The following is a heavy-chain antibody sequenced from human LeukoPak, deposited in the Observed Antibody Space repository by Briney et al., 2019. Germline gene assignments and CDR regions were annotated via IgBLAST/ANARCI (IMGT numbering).Heavy chain of an antibody. Sequence: SETLSLTCTVSGGSISSSSYYWSWIRQPAGKGLEWIGRIYTSGSTNYNPSLKSRVTMSVDTSKNQFSLKLSSVTAADTAVYYCARGGPIVVVVAATFVDYWGQGTLVTVSS. J-gene: IGHJ4*02. D-gene: IGHD2-15*01. CDR3: ARGGPIVVVVAATFVDY. CDR1: GGSISSSSYY. CDR2: IYTSGST. V-gene: IGHV4-61*02.